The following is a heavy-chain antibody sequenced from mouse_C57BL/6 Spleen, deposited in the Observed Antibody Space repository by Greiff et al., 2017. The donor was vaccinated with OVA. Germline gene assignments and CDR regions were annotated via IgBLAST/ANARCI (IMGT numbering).Heavy chain of an antibody. V-gene: IGHV7-3*01. CDR3: ARTTGDYAMDY. CDR1: GFTFTDYY. Sequence: EVQVVESGGGLVQPGGSLSLSCAASGFTFTDYYMSWVRQPPGKALEWLGFIRNKANGYTTEYSASVKGRFTISRDNSQSILYLQMNALRAEDSATYYCARTTGDYAMDYWGQGTSVTVSS. D-gene: IGHD2-13*01. J-gene: IGHJ4*01. CDR2: IRNKANGYTT.